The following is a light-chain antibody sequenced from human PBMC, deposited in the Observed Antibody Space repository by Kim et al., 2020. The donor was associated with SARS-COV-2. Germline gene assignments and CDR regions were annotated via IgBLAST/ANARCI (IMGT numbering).Light chain of an antibody. Sequence: APGKTARINCGGNNIGSKSVYWYQQQPGQAPVLVIYYDSDRPSGIPERFSGSNSGNTATLTISRVEAGDEADYYCQVWDSSSDHVVFGGGTKLTVL. CDR3: QVWDSSSDHVV. CDR1: NIGSKS. V-gene: IGLV3-21*04. J-gene: IGLJ2*01. CDR2: YDS.